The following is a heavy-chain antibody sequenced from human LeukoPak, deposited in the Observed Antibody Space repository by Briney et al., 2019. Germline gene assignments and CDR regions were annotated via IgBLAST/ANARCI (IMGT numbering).Heavy chain of an antibody. J-gene: IGHJ4*02. D-gene: IGHD1-26*01. V-gene: IGHV4-31*03. Sequence: PSQTLSLTCTVSGGSISSGGYYWSWVRQHPGKGLEWIGYIYYSGSTYYNPSLKSRVTISVDTSKNQFSLKLSSVTAADTAVYYCARGRWELPLDYWGQGTLVTVSS. CDR1: GGSISSGGYY. CDR2: IYYSGST. CDR3: ARGRWELPLDY.